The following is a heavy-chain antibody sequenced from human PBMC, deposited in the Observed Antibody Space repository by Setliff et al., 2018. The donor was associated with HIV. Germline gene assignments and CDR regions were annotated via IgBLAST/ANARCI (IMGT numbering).Heavy chain of an antibody. CDR2: ISAYNGNK. Sequence: ASVKVSCKASGYTFTSYGISWVRQAPGQGLEWMGWISAYNGNKNYAQYHQDRITMTTDTSTSTAYMELRSLRSDDTAVYYCARFPNPSQIVVLMPPDYWGQGTLVTVSS. D-gene: IGHD3-22*01. V-gene: IGHV1-18*01. CDR3: ARFPNPSQIVVLMPPDY. J-gene: IGHJ4*02. CDR1: GYTFTSYG.